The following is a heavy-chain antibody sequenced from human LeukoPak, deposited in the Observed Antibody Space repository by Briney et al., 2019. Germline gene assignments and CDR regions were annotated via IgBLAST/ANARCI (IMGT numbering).Heavy chain of an antibody. CDR2: IYYSGST. D-gene: IGHD4-17*01. CDR3: ARLNYGDSFDY. J-gene: IGHJ4*02. V-gene: IGHV4-59*01. CDR1: GGSISSYY. Sequence: SETLSLTCTVSGGSISSYYWSWTRQPPGKGLEWIGYIYYSGSTNYNPSLKSRVTISVDTSKNQFSLKLSSVTAADTAVYYCARLNYGDSFDYWGQGTLVTVSS.